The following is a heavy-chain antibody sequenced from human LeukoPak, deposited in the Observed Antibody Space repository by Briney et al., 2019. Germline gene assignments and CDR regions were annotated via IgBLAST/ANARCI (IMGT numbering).Heavy chain of an antibody. J-gene: IGHJ4*02. CDR2: IIPIFGTA. D-gene: IGHD3-22*01. V-gene: IGHV1-69*01. Sequence: GASVKVSCKASGGTFSSYAISWVRQAPGQGLEWMGGIIPIFGTANYAQKFQGRVTITADESTSTAYMELSSLRSEDTAVYYCARANYYDSLLIDYWSQGTLVTVSS. CDR1: GGTFSSYA. CDR3: ARANYYDSLLIDY.